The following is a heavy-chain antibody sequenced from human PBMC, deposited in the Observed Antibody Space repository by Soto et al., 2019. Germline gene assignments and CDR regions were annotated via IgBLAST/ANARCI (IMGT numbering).Heavy chain of an antibody. V-gene: IGHV3-74*01. J-gene: IGHJ6*02. D-gene: IGHD4-4*01. CDR1: GYSFTSHG. Sequence: SCKASGYSFTSHGFSWVRQAPGKGLVWVSRINPDGSSTNYADSVKGRFTISRDNAKNTLYLQMNSLRAEDTAVYYCGRGGSNSPNGMDVWGQGTTVTVSS. CDR2: INPDGSST. CDR3: GRGGSNSPNGMDV.